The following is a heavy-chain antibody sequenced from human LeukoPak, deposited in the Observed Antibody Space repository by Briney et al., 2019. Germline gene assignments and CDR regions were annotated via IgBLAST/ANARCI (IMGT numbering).Heavy chain of an antibody. Sequence: SETLSPTCTVSGGSITRFYWSWIRQPPGKGLEWIGYIYDIGTTNYNPSLKTRVTMSVDTSNNQFSLKLSSVTAADTAVYYCATGVHGITAAGDYYFDYWGQGTLVTVSS. J-gene: IGHJ4*02. CDR2: IYDIGTT. CDR1: GGSITRFY. V-gene: IGHV4-59*03. CDR3: ATGVHGITAAGDYYFDY. D-gene: IGHD6-13*01.